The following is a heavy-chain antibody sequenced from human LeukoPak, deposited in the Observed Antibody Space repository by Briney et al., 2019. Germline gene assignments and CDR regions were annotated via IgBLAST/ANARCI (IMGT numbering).Heavy chain of an antibody. CDR2: IWYDGSKE. J-gene: IGHJ4*02. CDR3: ARSWTQYYFDY. D-gene: IGHD3/OR15-3a*01. Sequence: GRSLRLSYAASGFTFTKYGLHWVRQAPGKGLEWVAVIWYDGSKEYYADSVKGRFTISRDNSKNTLYLHMNSLRAEDTAVYYCARSWTQYYFDYWGQGTLVTVSS. V-gene: IGHV3-33*01. CDR1: GFTFTKYG.